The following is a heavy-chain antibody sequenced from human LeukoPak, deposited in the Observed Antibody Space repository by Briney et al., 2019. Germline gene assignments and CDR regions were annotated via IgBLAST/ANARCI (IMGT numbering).Heavy chain of an antibody. CDR2: INHSGST. CDR3: ARHEYYGLEGGFGY. CDR1: GGSFSGYY. Sequence: SETLSLTCAVYGGSFSGYYWSWIRQPPGKGLEWIGEINHSGSTNYNPPLKSRVTISVDTSKNQFSLKLSSVTAADTAVYYCARHEYYGLEGGFGYWGQGTLVTVSS. J-gene: IGHJ4*02. V-gene: IGHV4-34*01. D-gene: IGHD3-10*01.